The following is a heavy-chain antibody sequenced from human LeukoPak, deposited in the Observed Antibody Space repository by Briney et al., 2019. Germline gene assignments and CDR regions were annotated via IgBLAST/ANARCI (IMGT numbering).Heavy chain of an antibody. CDR3: ASAGIAVAGNYYGMDV. CDR1: GGTFSINA. V-gene: IGHV1-69*04. CDR2: IIPILGIA. Sequence: GASVKVSCKASGGTFSINAISWVRQAPGQGLEWMGRIIPILGIANYAQKFQGRVTMTRDTSTSTVYMELSSLRSEDTAVYYCASAGIAVAGNYYGMDVWGQGTTVTVSS. J-gene: IGHJ6*02. D-gene: IGHD6-19*01.